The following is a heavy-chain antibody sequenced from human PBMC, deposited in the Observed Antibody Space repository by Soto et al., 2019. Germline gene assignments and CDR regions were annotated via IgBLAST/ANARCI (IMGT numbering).Heavy chain of an antibody. V-gene: IGHV1-18*01. CDR1: GYTFTSYG. CDR3: AKTYYDILTGQEPDAFDI. D-gene: IGHD3-9*01. J-gene: IGHJ3*02. CDR2: ISAYNGNT. Sequence: GASVKVSCKASGYTFTSYGISWVRQAPGQGLEWMGWISAYNGNTNYAQKLQGRVTMTTDTSTSTAYMELRSLRSDDTAVYYCAKTYYDILTGQEPDAFDIWGQGTMVTVSS.